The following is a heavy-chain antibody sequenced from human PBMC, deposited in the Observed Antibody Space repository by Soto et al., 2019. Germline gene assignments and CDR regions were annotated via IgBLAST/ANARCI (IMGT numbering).Heavy chain of an antibody. CDR3: ARPQREFSGELVFDY. D-gene: IGHD1-26*01. CDR2: IYHSGST. Sequence: NPSETLSLTCAVSGYSISSGYYWGWIRQPPGKGLEWIGSIYHSGSTYYNPSLKSRVTISVDTSKNQFSLKLSSVTAADTAVYYCARPQREFSGELVFDYWGQGTLVTVSS. J-gene: IGHJ4*02. V-gene: IGHV4-38-2*01. CDR1: GYSISSGYY.